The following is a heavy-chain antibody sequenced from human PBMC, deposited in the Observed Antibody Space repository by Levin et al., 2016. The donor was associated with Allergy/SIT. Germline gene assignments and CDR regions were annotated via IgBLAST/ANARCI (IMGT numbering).Heavy chain of an antibody. J-gene: IGHJ3*02. D-gene: IGHD2-2*01. Sequence: GESLKISCAASGFTFSSYSMNWVRQAPGKGLEWVSSISSSSYIYYADSVKGRFTISRDNAKNSLYLQMNSLRAEDTAVYYCAREGYCSSTSCPHDAFDIWGQGTMVTVSS. V-gene: IGHV3-21*01. CDR2: ISSSSYI. CDR1: GFTFSSYS. CDR3: AREGYCSSTSCPHDAFDI.